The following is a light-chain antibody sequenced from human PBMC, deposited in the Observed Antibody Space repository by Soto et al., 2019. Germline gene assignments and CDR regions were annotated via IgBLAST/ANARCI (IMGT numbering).Light chain of an antibody. V-gene: IGLV2-23*01. Sequence: QSVLTQPASVSGSPGQSITISCTGTSSDVGSYNLVSWYQQHPGKAPKLMMYEGSKRPSGVSNRFSGSKSGNTASLTISGLQAEDEADYYCCSYAGSSTSWVFGGGTKLTVL. CDR2: EGS. J-gene: IGLJ3*02. CDR1: SSDVGSYNL. CDR3: CSYAGSSTSWV.